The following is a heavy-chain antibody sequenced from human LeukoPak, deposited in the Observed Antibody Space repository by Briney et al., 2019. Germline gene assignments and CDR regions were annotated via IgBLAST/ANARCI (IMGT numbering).Heavy chain of an antibody. CDR2: IYSGGST. J-gene: IGHJ4*02. CDR1: GFTVSSNY. Sequence: PGGSLRLSCAASGFTVSSNYMSWVRQAPGKGLEWVSVIYSGGSTYYEDSVKGRFTISRDNSKNTLYLQMNSLRAEDTAVYYCARASIAVAGPLDHWGQGTLVTVSS. V-gene: IGHV3-53*01. CDR3: ARASIAVAGPLDH. D-gene: IGHD6-19*01.